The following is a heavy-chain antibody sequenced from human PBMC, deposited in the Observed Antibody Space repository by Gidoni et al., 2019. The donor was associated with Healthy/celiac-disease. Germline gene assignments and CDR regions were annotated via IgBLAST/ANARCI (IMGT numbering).Heavy chain of an antibody. D-gene: IGHD1-7*01. CDR1: GFTFAVYA. CDR3: AKALGTTRGMDDAFDI. CDR2: ISWNSGSI. Sequence: EVMLVESGGGLVQPGRSMTLSCPSPGFTFAVYAMHWVRQAPGKGLGGVSGISWNSGSIGYADSVNGRFTISRDNAKNSLYLQMNSLRAEDTALYYCAKALGTTRGMDDAFDIWGQGTMVTVSS. J-gene: IGHJ3*02. V-gene: IGHV3-9*01.